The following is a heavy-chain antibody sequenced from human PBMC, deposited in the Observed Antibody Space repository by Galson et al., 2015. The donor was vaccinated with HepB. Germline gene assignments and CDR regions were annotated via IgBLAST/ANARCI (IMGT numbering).Heavy chain of an antibody. CDR1: GFTFSSYG. V-gene: IGHV3-30*18. CDR2: ISYDGSNK. J-gene: IGHJ4*02. CDR3: ADDYSIYG. Sequence: SLRLSCAASGFTFSSYGMHWVRQAPGKGLEWVAVISYDGSNKYYADSVKGRFTISRDNSKNTLYLQMNSLRAEDTAVYYCADDYSIYGWGQGTLVTVSS. D-gene: IGHD4-11*01.